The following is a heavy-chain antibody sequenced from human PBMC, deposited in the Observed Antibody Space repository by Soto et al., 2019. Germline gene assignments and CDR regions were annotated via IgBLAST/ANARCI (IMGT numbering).Heavy chain of an antibody. Sequence: SETLSLTCTVSGYSINHNHYWAWIRQPPGKGLEWIGYIYYSGTTDYNPSLKSRVTISVDTSKNQFSLKLSSVTAADTAVYYCARHLVRGVINLSWFDPWGQGTLVTVSS. J-gene: IGHJ5*02. CDR1: GYSINHNHY. V-gene: IGHV4-59*08. CDR2: IYYSGTT. CDR3: ARHLVRGVINLSWFDP. D-gene: IGHD3-10*01.